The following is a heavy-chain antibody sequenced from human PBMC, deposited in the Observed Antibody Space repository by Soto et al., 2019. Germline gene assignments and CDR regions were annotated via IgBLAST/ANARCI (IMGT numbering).Heavy chain of an antibody. D-gene: IGHD1-1*01. CDR3: AKGLTLTTPRAGDY. V-gene: IGHV3-30*18. CDR2: ISYDGSNK. J-gene: IGHJ4*02. CDR1: GFTFSSYG. Sequence: GGSLRLSCAASGFTFSSYGMHWVRQAPGKGLEWVAVISYDGSNKYYADSVKGRFTISRDNSKNTLYLQMNSLRAEDTAVYYCAKGLTLTTPRAGDYWGQGTLVTVSS.